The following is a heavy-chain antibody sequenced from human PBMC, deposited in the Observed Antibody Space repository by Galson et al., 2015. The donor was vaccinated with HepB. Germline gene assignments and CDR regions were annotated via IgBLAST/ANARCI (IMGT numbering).Heavy chain of an antibody. Sequence: SLRLSCAASGFTFSSYGMHWVRQAPGKGLEWVAVIWYDGSNKYYADSVKGRFTISRDNSKNTLYLQMNSLRAEDTAVYYCARDRRIAVAGKGIGYWGQGTLVTVSS. V-gene: IGHV3-33*01. J-gene: IGHJ4*02. CDR1: GFTFSSYG. CDR2: IWYDGSNK. D-gene: IGHD6-19*01. CDR3: ARDRRIAVAGKGIGY.